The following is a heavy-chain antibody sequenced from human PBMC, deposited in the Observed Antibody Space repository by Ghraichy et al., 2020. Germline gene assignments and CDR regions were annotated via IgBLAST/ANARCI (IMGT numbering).Heavy chain of an antibody. CDR2: IWYDGSKH. V-gene: IGHV3-33*08. CDR3: ARDPGIAAPGTEVTDIAFDM. J-gene: IGHJ3*02. CDR1: GFTFSSYG. D-gene: IGHD6-13*01. Sequence: GGSLRLSCAASGFTFSSYGMQWVRQAPGKGLEWVAVIWYDGSKHFSADSVKGRFTISRDNSKNTLFLQMNSVRAEDTAVYYCARDPGIAAPGTEVTDIAFDMWGLGTMVTVSS.